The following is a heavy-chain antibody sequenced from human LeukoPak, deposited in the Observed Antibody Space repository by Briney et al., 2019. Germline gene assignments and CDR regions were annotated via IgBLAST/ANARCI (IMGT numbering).Heavy chain of an antibody. CDR2: TGVSGS. V-gene: IGHV3-23*01. Sequence: GGSLRLSCAASGFTFSSSAMTWVRQVLGKGLEWVSTTGVSGSYYADSVKGRFTISRDNSKNTLYLQMNSLRAEDTAVYYCARCYTYGTTWIGGLDVWGQGTTVTVSS. CDR1: GFTFSSSA. J-gene: IGHJ6*02. CDR3: ARCYTYGTTWIGGLDV. D-gene: IGHD3-16*02.